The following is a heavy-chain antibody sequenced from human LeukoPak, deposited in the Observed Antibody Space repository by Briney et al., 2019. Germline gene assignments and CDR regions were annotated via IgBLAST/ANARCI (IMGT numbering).Heavy chain of an antibody. CDR1: GYTFTSYG. D-gene: IGHD3-3*01. Sequence: GASVKVSCKASGYTFTSYGISWVRQAPGQGLEWMGWISAYNGNTNYAQKFQGSVTMTRDTSISTAYMELSRLRSDDTAVYYCARGWSGGSGYSMMPLYYYMDVWGKGTTVTVSS. CDR3: ARGWSGGSGYSMMPLYYYMDV. CDR2: ISAYNGNT. J-gene: IGHJ6*03. V-gene: IGHV1-18*01.